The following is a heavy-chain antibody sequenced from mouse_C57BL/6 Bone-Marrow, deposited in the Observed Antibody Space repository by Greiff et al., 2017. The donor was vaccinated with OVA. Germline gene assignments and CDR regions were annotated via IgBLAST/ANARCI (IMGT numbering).Heavy chain of an antibody. V-gene: IGHV5-4*01. CDR3: ARDYYGTPFDY. Sequence: EVKLVESGGGLVKPGGSLKLSCAASGFTFSSYAMSWVRQTPEKRLEWVATISDGGSYTYYPDNVKGRFTISRDNAKNNLYLQMSHLKSEDTAMYYCARDYYGTPFDYWGQGTTRTVSS. D-gene: IGHD1-1*01. J-gene: IGHJ2*01. CDR2: ISDGGSYT. CDR1: GFTFSSYA.